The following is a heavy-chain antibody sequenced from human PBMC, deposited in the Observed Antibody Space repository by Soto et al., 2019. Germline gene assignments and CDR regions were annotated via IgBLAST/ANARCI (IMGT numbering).Heavy chain of an antibody. D-gene: IGHD2-2*01. V-gene: IGHV3-23*01. J-gene: IGHJ6*03. CDR3: AKGAGYCSSTSCPGGDYYYYMDV. Sequence: GGSLRLSCAASGFTFSSYAMSWVRQAPGKGLEWVSAISGSGGSTYYADSVKGQFTISRDNSKNTLYLQMNSLRAEDTAVYYCAKGAGYCSSTSCPGGDYYYYMDVWGKGTTVTVSS. CDR1: GFTFSSYA. CDR2: ISGSGGST.